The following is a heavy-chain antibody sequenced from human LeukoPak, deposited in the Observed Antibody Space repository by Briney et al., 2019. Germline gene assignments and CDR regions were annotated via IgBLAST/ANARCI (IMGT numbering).Heavy chain of an antibody. CDR1: RFTFSDYG. Sequence: PGRSLRLSCAASRFTFSDYGIHWVRQAPGQGLEWVALIWYDGSKKYYADSVKGRFTISRDNTKNTLYLQLNSLRADDTAVYYCARAHSSSSTFDLWGQGTLVTVSS. J-gene: IGHJ4*02. CDR3: ARAHSSSSTFDL. CDR2: IWYDGSKK. D-gene: IGHD6-6*01. V-gene: IGHV3-33*01.